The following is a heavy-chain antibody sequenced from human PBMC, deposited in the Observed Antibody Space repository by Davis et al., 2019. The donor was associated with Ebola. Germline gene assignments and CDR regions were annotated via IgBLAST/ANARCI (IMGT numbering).Heavy chain of an antibody. V-gene: IGHV3-30*18. J-gene: IGHJ4*02. D-gene: IGHD2-8*01. Sequence: GESLKISCAASGFTFSSYGMPWVRQAPGKGLEWVAVISYDGSNKYYADSVKGRFTISRDNSKNTLYLQMNSLRAEDTAVYYCAKDPNIVLRVDDTSFDYWGQGTLVTVSS. CDR3: AKDPNIVLRVDDTSFDY. CDR2: ISYDGSNK. CDR1: GFTFSSYG.